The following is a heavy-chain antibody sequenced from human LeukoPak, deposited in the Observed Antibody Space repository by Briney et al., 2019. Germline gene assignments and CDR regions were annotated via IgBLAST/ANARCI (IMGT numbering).Heavy chain of an antibody. J-gene: IGHJ4*02. CDR2: IYYSGSS. D-gene: IGHD6-13*01. Sequence: SETLSLTCTVSGGSINNGGYYWSWIRQHPGEGLEWIGYIYYSGSSYYNPSLRSRVTISVDTSKNQFSLKLSSVTAADTAVYYCARGWVAAARRFDYWGQGTLVTVSS. V-gene: IGHV4-31*03. CDR1: GGSINNGGYY. CDR3: ARGWVAAARRFDY.